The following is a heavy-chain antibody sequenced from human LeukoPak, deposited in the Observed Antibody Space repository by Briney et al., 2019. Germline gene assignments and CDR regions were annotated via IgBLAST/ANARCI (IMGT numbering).Heavy chain of an antibody. J-gene: IGHJ4*02. V-gene: IGHV5-51*01. Sequence: HGESLKISCKGSGYSFTSYWIGWARQMPGKGLEWMGIIYPGDSETRYSPSFQGQVTISADKSINTAYLQWSSLKASDTAIYYCARYLYSQLWLNGYYFDYWGQGTLVTVSS. D-gene: IGHD5-18*01. CDR1: GYSFTSYW. CDR3: ARYLYSQLWLNGYYFDY. CDR2: IYPGDSET.